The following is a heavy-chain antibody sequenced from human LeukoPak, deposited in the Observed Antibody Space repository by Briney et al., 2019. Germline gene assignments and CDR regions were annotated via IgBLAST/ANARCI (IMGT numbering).Heavy chain of an antibody. CDR2: INESGSI. J-gene: IGHJ4*02. V-gene: IGHV4-34*01. D-gene: IGHD6-19*01. CDR3: AREKGYISGRYRYFDY. Sequence: SETLSPTCAVYGGSFSGYFWSWIRQSPGKGLEWIGEINESGSINYNPSLKSRVTVSLDTSKNQFSLRLTSVTAADTAVYYCAREKGYISGRYRYFDYWGQGTLVTVSS. CDR1: GGSFSGYF.